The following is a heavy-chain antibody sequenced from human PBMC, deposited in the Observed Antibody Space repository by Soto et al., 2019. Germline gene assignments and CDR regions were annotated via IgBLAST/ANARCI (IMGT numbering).Heavy chain of an antibody. V-gene: IGHV3-11*01. CDR3: ARERPAYDFWSGYWGGGGEGMDV. D-gene: IGHD3-3*01. Sequence: VGSLRLSCAASGFTFSDYYMSWIRQAPGKGLEWVSYISSSGSTIYYADSVKGRFTISRDNAKNSLYLQMNSLRAEDTAVYYCARERPAYDFWSGYWGGGGEGMDVWGQGTTVTVSS. CDR2: ISSSGSTI. CDR1: GFTFSDYY. J-gene: IGHJ6*02.